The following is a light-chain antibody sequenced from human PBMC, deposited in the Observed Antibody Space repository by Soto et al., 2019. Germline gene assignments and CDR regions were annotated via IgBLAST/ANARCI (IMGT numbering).Light chain of an antibody. CDR3: QQYNNFPLT. CDR2: EAS. CDR1: KSISSW. J-gene: IGKJ4*01. V-gene: IGKV1-5*01. Sequence: DIQMTQSPSTLSASVGDRVTITCRASKSISSWLAWYQQKPGKAPKLLIHEASRLESGFPSRFSGSESGTEFTLTISGLHSEDFATYYCQQYNNFPLTFGGGTRVEIK.